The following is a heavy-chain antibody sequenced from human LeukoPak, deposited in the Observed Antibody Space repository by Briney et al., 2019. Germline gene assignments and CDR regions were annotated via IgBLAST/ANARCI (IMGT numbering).Heavy chain of an antibody. CDR2: IYYSGST. J-gene: IGHJ1*01. D-gene: IGHD3-22*01. CDR3: ARDYDSSGYYSFQH. V-gene: IGHV4-39*01. Sequence: SETLSLTCTVSGGSISSSSYYWGWIRQPPGKGLEWIGSIYYSGSTYYNPSLKSRVTISVDTSKNQFSLKLSSVTAADTAVYYCARDYDSSGYYSFQHWGQGTLVTVSS. CDR1: GGSISSSSYY.